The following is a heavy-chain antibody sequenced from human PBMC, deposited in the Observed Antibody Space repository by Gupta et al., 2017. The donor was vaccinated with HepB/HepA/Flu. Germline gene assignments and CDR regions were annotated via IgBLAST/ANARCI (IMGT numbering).Heavy chain of an antibody. Sequence: EVQPLASGGDLVQPGGSLRLSCAVSGCTIGGNVMSWVRQAPGKGLEWVSSIGGDMGQQYTDSVRGRCTISRDNSENRVYLQMNSLRVEDTAVYYCAKDWWFRSGMDVWGKGTTVTVSS. D-gene: IGHD3-3*01. V-gene: IGHV3-23*01. J-gene: IGHJ6*03. CDR1: GCTIGGNV. CDR2: IGGDMGQ. CDR3: AKDWWFRSGMDV.